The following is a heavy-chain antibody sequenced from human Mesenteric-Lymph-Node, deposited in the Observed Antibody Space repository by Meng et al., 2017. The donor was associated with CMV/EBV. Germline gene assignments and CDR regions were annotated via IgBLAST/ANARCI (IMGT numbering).Heavy chain of an antibody. CDR1: GYSFTSYW. D-gene: IGHD2-2*01. Sequence: GGSLRLSCKGSGYSFTSYWIGWVRQMPGKGLEWMGIIYPGDSDTRYSPSFQGQVTISADKSISTAYLQWSSLKASDTAMYYCARQNPHSWVPAAELGYWGQGTLVTVSS. CDR2: IYPGDSDT. J-gene: IGHJ4*02. V-gene: IGHV5-51*01. CDR3: ARQNPHSWVPAAELGY.